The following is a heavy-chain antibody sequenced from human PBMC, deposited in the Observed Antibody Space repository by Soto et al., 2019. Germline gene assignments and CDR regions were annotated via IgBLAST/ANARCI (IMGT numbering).Heavy chain of an antibody. V-gene: IGHV5-10-1*01. CDR2: IDPTDSYT. CDR1: GYSFTSYW. D-gene: IGHD2-2*01. J-gene: IGHJ5*02. CDR3: ASLRSGYCTSTTCYSGS. Sequence: GESLKISCRGSGYSFTSYWISWVRQMPGKGLEWMGRIDPTDSYTNYSPSFQGHVTISADKSISTAYLQWSSLKASDTAMYYCASLRSGYCTSTTCYSGSWGQGTLVTVSS.